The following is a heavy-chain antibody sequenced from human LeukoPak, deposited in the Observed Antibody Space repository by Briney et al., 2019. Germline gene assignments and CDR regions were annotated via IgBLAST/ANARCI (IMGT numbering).Heavy chain of an antibody. V-gene: IGHV3-7*01. J-gene: IGHJ5*02. D-gene: IGHD3-3*01. CDR1: GFTFSTYA. CDR2: IKQDGSEK. Sequence: GGSLRLSCAASGFTFSTYAMSWVREAPGKGLEWVANIKQDGSEKYYVDSVKGRFTISRDNAKNSLYLQMNSLRAEDTAVYYCARDRREAFYDFWSGYLNWFDPWGQGTLVTVSS. CDR3: ARDRREAFYDFWSGYLNWFDP.